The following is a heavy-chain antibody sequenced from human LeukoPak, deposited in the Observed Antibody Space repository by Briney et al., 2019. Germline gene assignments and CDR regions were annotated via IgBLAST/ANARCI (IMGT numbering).Heavy chain of an antibody. CDR2: MDPNSGNT. CDR1: GYTFTSYD. J-gene: IGHJ3*02. CDR3: ASSYGSGSYLDAFDI. V-gene: IGHV1-8*01. D-gene: IGHD3-10*01. Sequence: ASVKVSCKASGYTFTSYDINWVRQATGQGLEWMGWMDPNSGNTGYAQKFQGRVTMTRNTSISTAYMELSSLRSEDTAVYYCASSYGSGSYLDAFDIWGQGTMVTVSS.